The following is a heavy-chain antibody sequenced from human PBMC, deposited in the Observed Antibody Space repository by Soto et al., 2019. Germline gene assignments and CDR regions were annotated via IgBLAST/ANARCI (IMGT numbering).Heavy chain of an antibody. CDR1: GFTFSSYG. V-gene: IGHV3-33*01. J-gene: IGHJ4*02. CDR3: ARDPMDGAYFDH. D-gene: IGHD4-17*01. CDR2: IWYDGSNK. Sequence: QVQLVESGGGVVQPGRSLRLSCAASGFTFSSYGMHWVRQAPGKGLEWVAVIWYDGSNKYYADSVKGRFTISRDNSKNTLYLQMNSLRAEDTAVYYCARDPMDGAYFDHWGQGTLVTVSS.